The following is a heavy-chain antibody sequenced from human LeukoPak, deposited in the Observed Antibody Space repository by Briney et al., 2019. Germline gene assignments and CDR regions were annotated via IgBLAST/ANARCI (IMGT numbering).Heavy chain of an antibody. V-gene: IGHV4-34*01. J-gene: IGHJ6*03. CDR1: GGSFSGYY. Sequence: SETLSLTCAVYGGSFSGYYWSWIRQPPGKGLEWIGEINHSGSTNYNPSLKSRVTISVDTSKNQFSLKLSSVTAADTAVYYCASSEAGYYYYYMDVWGKGTTVTISS. D-gene: IGHD6-13*01. CDR2: INHSGST. CDR3: ASSEAGYYYYYMDV.